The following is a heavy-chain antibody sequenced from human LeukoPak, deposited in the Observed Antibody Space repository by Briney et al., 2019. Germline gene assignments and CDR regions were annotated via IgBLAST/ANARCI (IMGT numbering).Heavy chain of an antibody. J-gene: IGHJ4*02. V-gene: IGHV1-2*02. D-gene: IGHD3-3*01. Sequence: ASVKVSCKASGYTFTGYYMHWVRQAPGQGLEWMGWINPNSGGTNYAQKFQGRVTMTRDTSISTAYMELSRLRSDDTAVYYCARDSKLLEWLSPAPDYWGQGTLVTVSS. CDR3: ARDSKLLEWLSPAPDY. CDR1: GYTFTGYY. CDR2: INPNSGGT.